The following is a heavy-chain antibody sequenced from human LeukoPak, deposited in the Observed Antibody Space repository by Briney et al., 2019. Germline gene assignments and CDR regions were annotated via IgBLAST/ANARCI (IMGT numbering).Heavy chain of an antibody. CDR2: IYHSGST. J-gene: IGHJ4*02. CDR3: SREARSGYYDSSGTYVY. D-gene: IGHD3-22*01. CDR1: GGSIISSNG. Sequence: SETLSLTCAVPGGSIISSNGGTWVRQPPGKGLEWIGEIYHSGSTNYNPSLKSRVTISVDKSKNQFSLKLSSVTAADTAVYYCSREARSGYYDSSGTYVYWGQGTLVTVSS. V-gene: IGHV4-4*02.